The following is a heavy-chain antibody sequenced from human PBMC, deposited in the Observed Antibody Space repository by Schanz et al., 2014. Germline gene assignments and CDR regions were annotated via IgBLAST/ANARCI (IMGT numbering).Heavy chain of an antibody. CDR1: GGTFSTYP. Sequence: QVQLVQSEAEVKKPGSSVKVSCKASGGTFSTYPINWLRQAPGQGLEWMGRIIPIHGIVNYAQRFQDRVRITADKSTSTAYMELSSLRSDDTAVYYCARGGGPEDVFDIWGQGTIXTVSS. V-gene: IGHV1-69*02. CDR3: ARGGGPEDVFDI. CDR2: IIPIHGIV. D-gene: IGHD2-15*01. J-gene: IGHJ3*02.